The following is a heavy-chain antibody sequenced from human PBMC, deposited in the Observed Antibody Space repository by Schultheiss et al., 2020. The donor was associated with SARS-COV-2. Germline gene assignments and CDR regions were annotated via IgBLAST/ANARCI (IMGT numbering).Heavy chain of an antibody. CDR2: IYYSGST. D-gene: IGHD3-9*01. J-gene: IGHJ4*02. CDR3: ARDRYDILTGYYTDY. V-gene: IGHV4-39*07. Sequence: GSLRLSCAASGFTFSSYAMSWVRQAPGKGLEWIGSIYYSGSTYYNPSLKSRVTISVDTSKNQFSLKLSSVTAADTAVYYCARDRYDILTGYYTDYWGQGTLVTVSS. CDR1: GFTFSSYA.